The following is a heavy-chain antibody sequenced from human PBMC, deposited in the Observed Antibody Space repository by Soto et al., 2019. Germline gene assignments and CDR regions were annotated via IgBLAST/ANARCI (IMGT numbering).Heavy chain of an antibody. CDR2: VYYSGTT. Sequence: SETLSLTCTVSGGSISSYYWGCIRQPAGEGLEWVVSVYYSGTTYYNPSLKSRVTISVDTSKNQFDLKLSSVTAADTALYYCSRPSELGALNRFDAWGQGTLVTVSS. CDR3: SRPSELGALNRFDA. D-gene: IGHD1-26*01. V-gene: IGHV4-39*01. CDR1: GGSISSYY. J-gene: IGHJ5*02.